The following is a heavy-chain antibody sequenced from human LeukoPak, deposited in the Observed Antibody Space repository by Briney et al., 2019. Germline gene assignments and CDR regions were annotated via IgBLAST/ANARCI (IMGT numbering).Heavy chain of an antibody. J-gene: IGHJ4*02. V-gene: IGHV3-23*01. CDR2: VNSGGFAT. CDR1: GFTFSSYA. Sequence: GGSLRLSCAASGFTFSSYAMSWVRQAPGKGLEWVSGVNSGGFATYYAGSVKGRCTISRDNSKNTVYLQMTSLRVEDTAVYYCAKESTYYYDGGDWGQGTLVTV. D-gene: IGHD3-22*01. CDR3: AKESTYYYDGGD.